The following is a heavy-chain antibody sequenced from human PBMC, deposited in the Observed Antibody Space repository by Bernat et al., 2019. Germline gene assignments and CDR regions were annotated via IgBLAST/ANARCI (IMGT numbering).Heavy chain of an antibody. Sequence: EVQLVESGGGLVKPGGSPRLSCAASGFTFSSYSMNWVRQAPGKGLEWVSSISSSSSYIYYADSVKGRFTISRDNAKNSLYLQMNSLRAEDTAVYYCARDGESGAFDIWGQGTMVTVSS. CDR1: GFTFSSYS. D-gene: IGHD3-10*01. V-gene: IGHV3-21*01. J-gene: IGHJ3*02. CDR3: ARDGESGAFDI. CDR2: ISSSSSYI.